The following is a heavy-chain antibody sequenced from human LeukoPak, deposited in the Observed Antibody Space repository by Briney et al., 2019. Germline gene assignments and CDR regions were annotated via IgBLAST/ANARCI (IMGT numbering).Heavy chain of an antibody. D-gene: IGHD1-26*01. CDR2: MNPNSGNR. J-gene: IGHJ4*02. CDR3: AIVVGAFDY. V-gene: IGHV1-8*01. CDR1: GYTFTSYD. Sequence: ASVKVSCKASGYTFTSYDINWVRQATGQGLEWMGWMNPNSGNRGYAQKFQGRVTMTRDTSISTAYMELSSLRSEDTVVYYCAIVVGAFDYWGGGSLVAVSS.